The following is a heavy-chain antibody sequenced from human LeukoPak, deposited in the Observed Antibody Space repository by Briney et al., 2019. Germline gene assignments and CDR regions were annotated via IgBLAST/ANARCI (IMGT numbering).Heavy chain of an antibody. D-gene: IGHD5-12*01. J-gene: IGHJ4*02. CDR2: IYYSGST. CDR3: ARAYIVATIQYFDY. CDR1: GGSISSSSYY. Sequence: PSETLSLTCTVSGGSISSSSYYWGWIRQPPGKGLELIGSIYYSGSTYYNPSLKSRVTISVDTSKNQFSLKLSSVTAADTAVYYCARAYIVATIQYFDYWGQGTLVTVSS. V-gene: IGHV4-39*01.